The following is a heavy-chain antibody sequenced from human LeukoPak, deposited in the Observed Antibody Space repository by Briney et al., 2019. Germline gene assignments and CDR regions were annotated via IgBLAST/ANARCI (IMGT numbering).Heavy chain of an antibody. CDR1: GYTFTTYY. D-gene: IGHD5-24*01. J-gene: IGHJ3*02. Sequence: ASVKVSCKASGYTFTTYYIHWVRQAPGQGLEWMGIISPSGAITSYAQKFQGRVTMPSGMSTRTVYMELSSLRSEDTAVYYCARVRDGYNDAYDIWGQGTMVTVSS. CDR3: ARVRDGYNDAYDI. V-gene: IGHV1-46*01. CDR2: ISPSGAIT.